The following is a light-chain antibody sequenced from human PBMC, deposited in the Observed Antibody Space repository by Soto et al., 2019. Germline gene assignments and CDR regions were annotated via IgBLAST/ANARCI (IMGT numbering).Light chain of an antibody. V-gene: IGKV3D-20*02. CDR2: DTS. CDR3: QHRYNWLIT. CDR1: QSVTSSV. J-gene: IGKJ5*01. Sequence: MVFTQSLGTLSLYLGERATLSCRASQSVTSSVLARYQQKPGQDPRLLIYDTSNRATGIPARFSGSGSGTDFTLTISSLEPEDFAVYYCQHRYNWLITCGKGPRRAIK.